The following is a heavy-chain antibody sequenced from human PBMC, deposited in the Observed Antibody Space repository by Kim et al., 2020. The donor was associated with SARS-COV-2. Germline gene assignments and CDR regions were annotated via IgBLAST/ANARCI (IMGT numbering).Heavy chain of an antibody. V-gene: IGHV3-43D*03. Sequence: GGSLRLSCAASGFTFDDYAMHWVRQAPGKGLEWVSLISWDGGSTYYADSVKGRFTISRDNSKNSLYLQMNSLRAEDTALYYCAKDIQIGIAAAGTMDYWGQGTLVTVSS. CDR2: ISWDGGST. CDR1: GFTFDDYA. J-gene: IGHJ4*02. D-gene: IGHD6-13*01. CDR3: AKDIQIGIAAAGTMDY.